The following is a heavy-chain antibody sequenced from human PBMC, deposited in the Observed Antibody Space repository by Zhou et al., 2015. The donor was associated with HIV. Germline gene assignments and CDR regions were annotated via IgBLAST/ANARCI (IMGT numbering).Heavy chain of an antibody. CDR3: ARGLSISMGEYFPV. D-gene: IGHD6-6*01. Sequence: QVQLVQSGAEVKKPGASVRISCKASGYTFTSFYVHWLRRAPGQRLQWMGSIHPTSAATNYAQKFRGRVSMTRVVSTGTVYLSLSNLRSEDSAMYFCARGLSISMGEYFPVWGQGTPVVVSS. V-gene: IGHV1-46*01. J-gene: IGHJ1*01. CDR1: GYTFTSFY. CDR2: IHPTSAAT.